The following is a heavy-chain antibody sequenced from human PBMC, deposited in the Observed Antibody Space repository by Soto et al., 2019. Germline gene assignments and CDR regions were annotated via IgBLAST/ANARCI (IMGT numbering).Heavy chain of an antibody. J-gene: IGHJ4*02. CDR2: IYYSGST. D-gene: IGHD2-21*02. CDR1: GGSISSYY. CDR3: ARGQYGGNSGKDY. V-gene: IGHV4-59*01. Sequence: PSETLSLTCTVSGGSISSYYWSWIRQPPGKGLEWIGYIYYSGSTNYNPSLKSRVTISVDTSKNQFSLKLSPVTAADTAVYYCARGQYGGNSGKDYWGQGTLVTVSS.